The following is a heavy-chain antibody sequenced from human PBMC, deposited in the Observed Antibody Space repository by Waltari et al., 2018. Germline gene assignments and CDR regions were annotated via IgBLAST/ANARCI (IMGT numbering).Heavy chain of an antibody. V-gene: IGHV4-39*07. CDR3: ARPSDWSFDY. Sequence: ICQPPGKGLGWIGYIYGSSGSTYYNPSLKSRVTISTDTSKNQFSLKLSSVTAADTAVYYCARPSDWSFDYWGQGVLVTVSS. D-gene: IGHD6-19*01. CDR2: IYGSSGST. J-gene: IGHJ4*02.